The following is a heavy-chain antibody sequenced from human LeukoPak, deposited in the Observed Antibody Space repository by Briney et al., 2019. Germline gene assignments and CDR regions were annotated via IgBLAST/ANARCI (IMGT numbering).Heavy chain of an antibody. CDR1: GFTISSNY. V-gene: IGHV3-66*04. Sequence: GSLRLSCAASGFTISSNYMSWVRQAPGKGLEWVSIIYSGGNTYYADSVKGRFTISRDKSKNTLYFQMNSLRAEDTAVYYCARRIAVTSGAVDVWGQGTTVTVSS. J-gene: IGHJ6*02. D-gene: IGHD6-19*01. CDR3: ARRIAVTSGAVDV. CDR2: IYSGGNT.